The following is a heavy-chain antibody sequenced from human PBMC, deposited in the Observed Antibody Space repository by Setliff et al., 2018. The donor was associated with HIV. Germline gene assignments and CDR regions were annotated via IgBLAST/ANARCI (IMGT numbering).Heavy chain of an antibody. J-gene: IGHJ3*02. CDR3: ARADSSSWFFATFDI. CDR1: GDSINSGDYY. V-gene: IGHV4-30-4*01. Sequence: SETLSLTCTVSGDSINSGDYYWSWIRQPPGKGLEWVGYIYHSGSTHYNPSLNSRVAFSVDTSKNQFSLRLYSVTVADTAFYYCARADSSSWFFATFDIWGQGTMVTVSS. D-gene: IGHD6-13*01. CDR2: IYHSGST.